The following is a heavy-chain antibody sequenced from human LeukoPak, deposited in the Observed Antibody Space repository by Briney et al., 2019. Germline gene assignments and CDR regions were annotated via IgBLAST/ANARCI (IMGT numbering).Heavy chain of an antibody. J-gene: IGHJ4*02. CDR2: IYYSGST. CDR1: GGSISSYY. Sequence: SETLSLTSTASGGSISSYYWSWIRQPPGKGLEWIGYIYYSGSTNYNPSLKSRVTISVDTSKIQFSLNLYSVTAADTAVYYCARARGGGYGYDFDYWGQGTLVTVSS. D-gene: IGHD5-18*01. CDR3: ARARGGGYGYDFDY. V-gene: IGHV4-59*01.